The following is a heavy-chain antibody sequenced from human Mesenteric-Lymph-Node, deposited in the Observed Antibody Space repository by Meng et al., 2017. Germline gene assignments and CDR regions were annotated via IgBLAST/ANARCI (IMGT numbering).Heavy chain of an antibody. CDR3: ASNTDCSGGSCYSQFDY. Sequence: GGSLRLSCAASGFTFSSYWMHWVRQAPGKGLVWVSRINSDGSSTSYADSVKGRFTISRDNAKNTLYLQMNSLRAEDTAVYYCASNTDCSGGSCYSQFDYWGQGTLVTVSS. V-gene: IGHV3-74*01. CDR1: GFTFSSYW. J-gene: IGHJ4*02. CDR2: INSDGSST. D-gene: IGHD2-15*01.